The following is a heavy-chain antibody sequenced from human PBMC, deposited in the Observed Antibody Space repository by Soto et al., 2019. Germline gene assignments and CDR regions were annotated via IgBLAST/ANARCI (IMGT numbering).Heavy chain of an antibody. Sequence: LVKLSCKASGYTFTRSDINWGRLATGQGLEWMGWMNPNSGSTSYAQKFQGRVTMTRDTSTSTVYMELSSLRSEDTAVYYCARDKDGATVTTFGYWGQGTLVTVSS. CDR3: ARDKDGATVTTFGY. CDR1: GYTFTRSD. CDR2: MNPNSGST. J-gene: IGHJ4*02. V-gene: IGHV1-8*01. D-gene: IGHD4-17*01.